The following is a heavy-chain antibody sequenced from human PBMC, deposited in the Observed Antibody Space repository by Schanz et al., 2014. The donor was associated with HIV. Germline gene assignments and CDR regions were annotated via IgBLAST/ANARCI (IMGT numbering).Heavy chain of an antibody. CDR3: ARKMSISNQWLRALYSNYGMDV. D-gene: IGHD5-12*01. CDR1: GYTFTDNY. J-gene: IGHJ6*02. V-gene: IGHV1-8*02. CDR2: VSGYNANT. Sequence: QVQLVQSGAEVKKPGASVKVSCKASGYTFTDNYMHWVRQAPGQGPEWMGWVSGYNANTEFARVFQGRVTMTRNTSINTAYMEVSGLKSEDTAVYYCARKMSISNQWLRALYSNYGMDVWGQGTTVTVSS.